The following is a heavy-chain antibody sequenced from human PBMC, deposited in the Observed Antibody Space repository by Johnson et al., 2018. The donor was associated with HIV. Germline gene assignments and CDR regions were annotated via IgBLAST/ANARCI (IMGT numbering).Heavy chain of an antibody. D-gene: IGHD5-24*01. V-gene: IGHV3-30*03. J-gene: IGHJ3*02. Sequence: QVQLVESWGGVVQPGRSLRLSCAATGFSLRTYGMHWVRQAPGKGLEWVAVIAADGSNDFYADSVKGRFTISRDNSKNTLYLQMNSLRPEDTAVYFCAREKGMTTIRDAFDIWGQGTMGTVSS. CDR1: GFSLRTYG. CDR3: AREKGMTTIRDAFDI. CDR2: IAADGSND.